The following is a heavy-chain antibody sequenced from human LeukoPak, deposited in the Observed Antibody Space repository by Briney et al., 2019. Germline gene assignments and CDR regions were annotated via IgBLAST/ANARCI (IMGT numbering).Heavy chain of an antibody. Sequence: ASVKVSCKASGYTFTSYGISWVRQAPGQGLEWMGWISAYNGNTNYAQKLQGRVTMTTDTAYMELSSLRSEDTAVYYCATGDYSSGWYVVDYWGQGTLVTVSS. J-gene: IGHJ4*02. CDR1: GYTFTSYG. CDR2: ISAYNGNT. V-gene: IGHV1-18*01. D-gene: IGHD6-19*01. CDR3: ATGDYSSGWYVVDY.